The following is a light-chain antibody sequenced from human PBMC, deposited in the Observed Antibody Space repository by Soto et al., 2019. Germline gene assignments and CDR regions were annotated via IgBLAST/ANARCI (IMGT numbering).Light chain of an antibody. Sequence: QSALTQPPSVSGSPGQSVTISCTGTSNDFGSYNRVSWFQQPPGTVPKLMIYEVTHRPSGVPDRFSGSKSGNTASLTISGLQAEDEADYYCSSFTSSSTWVFGGGTKVTVL. CDR1: SNDFGSYNR. J-gene: IGLJ3*02. V-gene: IGLV2-18*02. CDR3: SSFTSSSTWV. CDR2: EVT.